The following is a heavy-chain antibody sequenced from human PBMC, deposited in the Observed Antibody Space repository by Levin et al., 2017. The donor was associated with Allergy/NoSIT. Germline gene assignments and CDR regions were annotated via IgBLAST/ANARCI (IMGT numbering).Heavy chain of an antibody. CDR3: ARDPAPYEGFLDY. J-gene: IGHJ4*02. Sequence: GESLKISCETSGYTFTDYYIHWVRQAPGQGLEWLGWINPGSGGSIFLNKFRGRIAMTRDTSSNTAYLELNRLTSDDTAVYFCARDPAPYEGFLDYWGQGTLVTVSS. V-gene: IGHV1-2*07. CDR2: INPGSGGS. CDR1: GYTFTDYY. D-gene: IGHD3-16*01.